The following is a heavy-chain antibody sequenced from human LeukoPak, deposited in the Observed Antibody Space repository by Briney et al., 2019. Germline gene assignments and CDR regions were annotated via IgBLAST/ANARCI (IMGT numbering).Heavy chain of an antibody. J-gene: IGHJ4*02. CDR3: ARVCYYGSGSYYRSRRAPNVHDH. Sequence: ASVKVSCKASGYTFTSYGISWVRQAPGQGLEWMGWISAYNGNTNYAQKLQGRVTMTTDTSTSTASMELRSLRSDDTAVYYCARVCYYGSGSYYRSRRAPNVHDHWGQGTLVTVSS. CDR1: GYTFTSYG. D-gene: IGHD3-10*01. V-gene: IGHV1-18*01. CDR2: ISAYNGNT.